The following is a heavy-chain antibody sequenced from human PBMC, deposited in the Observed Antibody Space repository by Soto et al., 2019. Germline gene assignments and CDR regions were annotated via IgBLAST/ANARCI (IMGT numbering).Heavy chain of an antibody. D-gene: IGHD2-8*01. Sequence: GASVKVSCKASGCTFSSYAISWVRQAPGQGLEWMGGIIPIFGTANYAQKFQGRVTITADESTSTAYMELSSLRSDDTAVYYCASGIRVYGTITLYFDYWGKGTLVTVSS. CDR2: IIPIFGTA. CDR3: ASGIRVYGTITLYFDY. V-gene: IGHV1-69*13. CDR1: GCTFSSYA. J-gene: IGHJ4*02.